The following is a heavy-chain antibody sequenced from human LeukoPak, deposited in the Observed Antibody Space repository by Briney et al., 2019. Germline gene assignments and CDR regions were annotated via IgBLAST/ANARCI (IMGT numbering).Heavy chain of an antibody. J-gene: IGHJ4*02. CDR1: GGSISSYS. Sequence: SETLSLTCTVSGGSISSYSWSWIRQPAGKGLEWIGHISSSGSTNYNPSLKSRVAMSVDTSKNQFSLTLSSVTAADTAVYYCARGSQWSRYHDYWGQGTLVTVSS. CDR2: ISSSGST. V-gene: IGHV4-4*07. CDR3: ARGSQWSRYHDY. D-gene: IGHD2-15*01.